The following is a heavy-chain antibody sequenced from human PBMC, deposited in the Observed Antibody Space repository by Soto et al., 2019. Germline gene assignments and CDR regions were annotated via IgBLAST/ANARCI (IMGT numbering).Heavy chain of an antibody. CDR1: GFTFTSSA. J-gene: IGHJ5*02. Sequence: ASVKVSCKASGFTFTSSAMQWVRQARGQRLEWIGWIVVGSGNTNYAQKFQERVTITRDMSTSTAYMELSSLRSEDTAVYYCAREGYDSSGYYFDPWGQGTLVTVSS. D-gene: IGHD3-22*01. CDR2: IVVGSGNT. CDR3: AREGYDSSGYYFDP. V-gene: IGHV1-58*02.